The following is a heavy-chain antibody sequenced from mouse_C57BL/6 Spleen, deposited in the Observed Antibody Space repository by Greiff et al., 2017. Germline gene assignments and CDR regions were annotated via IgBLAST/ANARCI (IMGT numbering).Heavy chain of an antibody. CDR2: IYPGSGST. D-gene: IGHD2-4*01. Sequence: QVQLQQPGAELVKPGASVKMSCKASGYTFTSYWITWVKQRPGQGLEWIGDIYPGSGSTNYNEKFKSKATLTVDTSSSTAYMQLSSLTSEDSVVYYCARERSYYDYDFAYWGQGTLVTVSA. CDR1: GYTFTSYW. CDR3: ARERSYYDYDFAY. V-gene: IGHV1-55*01. J-gene: IGHJ3*01.